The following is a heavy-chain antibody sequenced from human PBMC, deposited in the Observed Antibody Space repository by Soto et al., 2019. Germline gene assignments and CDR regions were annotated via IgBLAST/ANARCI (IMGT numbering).Heavy chain of an antibody. V-gene: IGHV3-30-3*01. J-gene: IGHJ2*01. Sequence: QVQLVESGGGVVQPGRSLRLSCAASGFTFSSYAMHWVRQAPGKGLEWVAVISYDGSNKYYADSVKGRFTISRDNSKNTMYLQMNSLGDEDSAVYYCARLLWRDDCNWGYFDLWGRGTLVTVSS. CDR2: ISYDGSNK. D-gene: IGHD2-21*02. CDR1: GFTFSSYA. CDR3: ARLLWRDDCNWGYFDL.